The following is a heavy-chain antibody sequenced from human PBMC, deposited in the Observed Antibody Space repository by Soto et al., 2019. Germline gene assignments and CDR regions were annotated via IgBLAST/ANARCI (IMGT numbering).Heavy chain of an antibody. CDR2: ISGSGGST. CDR3: AKDLYDILTPNSFDY. D-gene: IGHD3-9*01. CDR1: GFTFSSYA. Sequence: EVQLLESGGGLVQPGGSLRLSCAASGFTFSSYAMSWVRQAPGKGLEWVSAISGSGGSTYYADSVKGRFTISRDNSKNTLYLQMNILRAEDTAVYYCAKDLYDILTPNSFDYWGQGTLVTVSS. J-gene: IGHJ4*02. V-gene: IGHV3-23*01.